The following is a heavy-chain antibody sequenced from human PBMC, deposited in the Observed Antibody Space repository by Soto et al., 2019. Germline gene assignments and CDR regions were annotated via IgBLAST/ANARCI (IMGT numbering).Heavy chain of an antibody. J-gene: IGHJ5*02. CDR2: IHYSGST. Sequence: QVQLQESGPGLVKPSETLSLTCSVYGASMRSFYWTWIRQPPGRGLEWIGYIHYSGSTSYSPSLKCLATMSMDTSKNQFSLKLNSVTAADTAVYFYARFQHRIDSIWFDTWGQGTLVAVSS. CDR3: ARFQHRIDSIWFDT. V-gene: IGHV4-59*01. D-gene: IGHD2-2*01. CDR1: GASMRSFY.